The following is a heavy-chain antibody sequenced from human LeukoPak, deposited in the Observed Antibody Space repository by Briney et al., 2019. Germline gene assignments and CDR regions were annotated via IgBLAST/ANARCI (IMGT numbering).Heavy chain of an antibody. CDR1: GFTFSSYS. CDR3: ARSPGGYCSSSRCPDRYFDL. Sequence: GGSLRLSCAASGFTFSSYSMNWVRQAPGKGLEWISYISSSSDTIFYAASMKGRFTISRDNAKNSLYLQMNSLRAEDTAVYYWARSPGGYCSSSRCPDRYFDLWGRGTLVTVSS. V-gene: IGHV3-48*04. D-gene: IGHD2-2*01. CDR2: ISSSSDTI. J-gene: IGHJ2*01.